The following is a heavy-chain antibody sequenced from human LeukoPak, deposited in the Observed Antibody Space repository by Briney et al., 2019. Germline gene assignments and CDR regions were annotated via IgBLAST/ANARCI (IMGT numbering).Heavy chain of an antibody. CDR2: IYYRGST. J-gene: IGHJ4*02. V-gene: IGHV4-59*08. CDR1: AASISSYY. CDR3: ARQSRGIAVAGLDY. D-gene: IGHD6-19*01. Sequence: SHSLSPTCTVAAASISSYYSSWIRHHPGKGLEWIGYIYYRGSTNYNPYLKSRVTISVDSSKNQFSLKLSSVTAAGATVYYCARQSRGIAVAGLDYWGQGILVTVSS.